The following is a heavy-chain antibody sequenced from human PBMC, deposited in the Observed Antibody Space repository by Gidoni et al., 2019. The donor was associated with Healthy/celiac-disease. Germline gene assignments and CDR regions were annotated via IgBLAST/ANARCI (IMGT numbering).Heavy chain of an antibody. CDR2: ISAYNGNT. J-gene: IGHJ3*02. V-gene: IGHV1-18*01. D-gene: IGHD6-19*01. CDR3: ARPSSGTRGAFDI. CDR1: GYTFTRYG. Sequence: QAQLVQSGAEVKKPAASVKVSCKAAGYTFTRYGISCVRPAPGQGLEWRGWISAYNGNTNDAQKLQGRATMTTDTSTSTAYMAVRSLRADGTAVYYCARPSSGTRGAFDIWGQGTMVTVSS.